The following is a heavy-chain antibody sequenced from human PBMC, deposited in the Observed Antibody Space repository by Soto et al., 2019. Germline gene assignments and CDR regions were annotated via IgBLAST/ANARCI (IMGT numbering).Heavy chain of an antibody. Sequence: GETLKISCXTSGYKFTSSWIAWVRQMPGKGLEWMGIIFPSDSDTRYSPSFQGQVTISADRSTSTVFLQWASLKASDTAVYFCARKDKSGYFNWFDPWGQGTLVTVSS. CDR2: IFPSDSDT. CDR3: ARKDKSGYFNWFDP. CDR1: GYKFTSSW. V-gene: IGHV5-51*01. D-gene: IGHD3-22*01. J-gene: IGHJ5*02.